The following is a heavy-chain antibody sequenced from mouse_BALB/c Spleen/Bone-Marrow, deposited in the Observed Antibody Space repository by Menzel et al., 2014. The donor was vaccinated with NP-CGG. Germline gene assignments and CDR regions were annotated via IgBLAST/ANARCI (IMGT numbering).Heavy chain of an antibody. Sequence: VQLQQSGAELVKPGASVRLSCTASGFNIKDTYMHWVKQRPDQGLEWIGRIDPANGNAKHDPKFQGKAAITADTSSNTTYLQLSSLTSEDTAVYYCAIYFYWGDWGQDTTRTVSS. J-gene: IGHJ2*01. CDR2: IDPANGNA. CDR3: AIYFYWGD. D-gene: IGHD2-1*01. CDR1: GFNIKDTY. V-gene: IGHV14-3*02.